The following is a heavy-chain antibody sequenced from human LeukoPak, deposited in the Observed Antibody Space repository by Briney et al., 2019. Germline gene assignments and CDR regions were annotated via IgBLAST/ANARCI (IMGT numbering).Heavy chain of an antibody. Sequence: PGGSLRLSCAASGFTFSSYGMHWVRQAPGKGLEWMAVISYDGSNKYYADSVKGRFTISRDNSKNTLYPQMNSLRAEDTAVYYCAKEGLTRELPHDYWGQGTLVTVSS. V-gene: IGHV3-30*18. J-gene: IGHJ4*02. CDR1: GFTFSSYG. CDR2: ISYDGSNK. D-gene: IGHD1-26*01. CDR3: AKEGLTRELPHDY.